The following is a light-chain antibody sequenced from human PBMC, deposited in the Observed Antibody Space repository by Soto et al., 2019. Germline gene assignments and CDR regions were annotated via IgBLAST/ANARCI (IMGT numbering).Light chain of an antibody. CDR3: IQAPHWPPRT. CDR2: EVA. CDR1: QSLVHSDGNTY. V-gene: IGKV2-30*02. J-gene: IGKJ1*01. Sequence: DVVMTQSPLSLPVTLGQPASISCRSSQSLVHSDGNTYLNWFQQRPGQSPRRLIYEVANRVSGVADKLSGRGSGPDFTLKISRVEAEDVGAYYCIQAPHWPPRTFGQGTKVEIK.